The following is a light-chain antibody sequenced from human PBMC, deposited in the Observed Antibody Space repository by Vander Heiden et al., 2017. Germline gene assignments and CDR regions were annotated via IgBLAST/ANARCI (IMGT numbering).Light chain of an antibody. Sequence: SYVLTQPPLVSVAPEQTARNTGRVYNIGSKSVHWYQQKTGQVPKVVVYDDKARPSGIPERGSGSNSGNTAPLAISSVEVGDEADYHCQVWYSHSELPVLFGRGTKLTVL. CDR2: DDK. J-gene: IGLJ3*02. CDR1: NIGSKS. CDR3: QVWYSHSELPVL. V-gene: IGLV3-21*02.